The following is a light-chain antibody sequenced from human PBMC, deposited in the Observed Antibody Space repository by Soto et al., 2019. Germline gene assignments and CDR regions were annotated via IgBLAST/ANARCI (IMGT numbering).Light chain of an antibody. CDR2: GAS. CDR1: ESVRSGY. Sequence: EIVLTQSPGTLSLSPGERATLSCMASESVRSGYLAWYQQKPGQAPRLLIYGASSRATGIPDRFRGSGSGTDFTLIISKLEPEDFAVYYCQQYGSSPETFGQGTKLE. V-gene: IGKV3-20*01. J-gene: IGKJ2*01. CDR3: QQYGSSPET.